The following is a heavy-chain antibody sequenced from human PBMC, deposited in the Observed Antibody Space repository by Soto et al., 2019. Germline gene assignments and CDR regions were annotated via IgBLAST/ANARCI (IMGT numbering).Heavy chain of an antibody. V-gene: IGHV1-69*01. CDR3: ARARDYDLLTARQYALDV. D-gene: IGHD3-9*01. Sequence: QVQLVQSGAEVKKPGSSVRVSCKVSGGSFRNYGITWVRQSPGQGLEWMGGIMPVFGTAVYAQKFQGRVTISAKELTTTASLELSSLSSAETAVYFCARARDYDLLTARQYALDVWGQGTTVTV. CDR1: GGSFRNYG. CDR2: IMPVFGTA. J-gene: IGHJ6*02.